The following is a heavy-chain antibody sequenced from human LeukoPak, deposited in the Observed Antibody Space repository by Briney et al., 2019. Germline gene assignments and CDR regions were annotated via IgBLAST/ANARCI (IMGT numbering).Heavy chain of an antibody. CDR1: GYTFINYA. J-gene: IGHJ4*02. CDR2: INAGNGNT. V-gene: IGHV1-3*01. D-gene: IGHD6-13*01. Sequence: EASVKVSCKASGYTFINYAINWGRQAPGQRPEWIGWINAGNGNTKYSQKFQGRVTITRDTSASTAYMELSSLTSEGTGIYYCARGPRAAADDYWGQGTLVTVSS. CDR3: ARGPRAAADDY.